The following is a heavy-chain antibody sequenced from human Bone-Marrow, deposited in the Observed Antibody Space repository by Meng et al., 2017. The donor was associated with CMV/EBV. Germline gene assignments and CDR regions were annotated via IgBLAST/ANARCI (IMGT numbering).Heavy chain of an antibody. CDR1: GGSFSGYY. Sequence: SETLSLTCAVYGGSFSGYYWSWIRQPPGKGLEWIGEINHSGSTNYNPSLKSRVTISVDTSKNQFSLKLSSVTAADTAVYYCARRITMVLGFDRFDYWGQGNLVTVSS. CDR3: ARRITMVLGFDRFDY. D-gene: IGHD3-10*01. J-gene: IGHJ4*02. V-gene: IGHV4-34*01. CDR2: INHSGST.